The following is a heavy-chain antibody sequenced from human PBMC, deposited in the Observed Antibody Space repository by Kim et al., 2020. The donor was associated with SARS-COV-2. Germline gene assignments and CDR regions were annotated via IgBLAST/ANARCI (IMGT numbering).Heavy chain of an antibody. V-gene: IGHV3-7*01. D-gene: IGHD3-3*01. CDR3: ARDDFWSGYCTSIYYYYGMDV. CDR2: IKQDGSEK. Sequence: GGSLRLSCAASGFTFSSYWMSWVRQAPGKGLEWVANIKQDGSEKYYVDSVKGRFTISRDNAKNSLYLQMNSLRAEDTAVYYCARDDFWSGYCTSIYYYYGMDVSGQGTTVTVS. CDR1: GFTFSSYW. J-gene: IGHJ6*02.